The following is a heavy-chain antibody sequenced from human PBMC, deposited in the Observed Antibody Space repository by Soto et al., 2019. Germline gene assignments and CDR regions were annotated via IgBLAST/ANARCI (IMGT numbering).Heavy chain of an antibody. CDR3: ARDPHYYDSSGYYPFDY. Sequence: QVQLVQSGAEVKKPGASVKVSCKASGYTFTSYGISWVRQAPGQGLEWMGWISAYNGNTNYAQKLQGRVTMTTDTSTSPSYMELSSLRSDDTAVYYCARDPHYYDSSGYYPFDYWGQRTLVTVSS. CDR1: GYTFTSYG. J-gene: IGHJ4*02. V-gene: IGHV1-18*01. D-gene: IGHD3-22*01. CDR2: ISAYNGNT.